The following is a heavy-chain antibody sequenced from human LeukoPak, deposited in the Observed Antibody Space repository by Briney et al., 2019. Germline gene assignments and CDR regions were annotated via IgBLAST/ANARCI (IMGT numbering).Heavy chain of an antibody. V-gene: IGHV4-34*01. J-gene: IGHJ4*02. Sequence: PSETLSLTCAVYGGSFSGYYWSWIRQPPGKGLEWIGEINHSGSTNYNPSLKSRVTISVDTSKNQFSLKLSSVTAADTAVYYCARVRGYGGNLNYWGQGTLVTVSS. CDR2: INHSGST. CDR1: GGSFSGYY. D-gene: IGHD4-23*01. CDR3: ARVRGYGGNLNY.